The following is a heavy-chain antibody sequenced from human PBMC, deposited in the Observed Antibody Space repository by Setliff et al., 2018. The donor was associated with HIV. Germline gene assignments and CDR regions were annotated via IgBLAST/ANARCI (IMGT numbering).Heavy chain of an antibody. CDR3: ARDDGGYNYAEVFDV. CDR2: IGPYNGRT. CDR1: GYMFIAYG. D-gene: IGHD3-16*01. V-gene: IGHV1-18*01. J-gene: IGHJ3*01. Sequence: ASVKVSCKTSGYMFIAYGMSWVRRAPGQGLEWMGWIGPYNGRTEYAQEFQGRVSLAIDTSASTAYMELRSLRSDDTAVYYCARDDGGYNYAEVFDVWGQGTMVTVSS.